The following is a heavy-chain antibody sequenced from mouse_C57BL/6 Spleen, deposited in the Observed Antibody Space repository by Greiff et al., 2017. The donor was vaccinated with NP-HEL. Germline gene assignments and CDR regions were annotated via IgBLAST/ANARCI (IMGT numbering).Heavy chain of an antibody. D-gene: IGHD2-3*01. CDR2: INPSNGGT. V-gene: IGHV1-53*01. J-gene: IGHJ4*01. CDR3: ARWGLLRLSRGYAMDY. CDR1: GYTFTSYW. Sequence: QVQLQQSGTELVKPGASVKLSCKASGYTFTSYWMHWVKQRPGQGLEWIGNINPSNGGTNYNEKFKSKATLTVDKSSSTAYMQLSSLTSEDSAVYYCARWGLLRLSRGYAMDYWGQGTSVTVSS.